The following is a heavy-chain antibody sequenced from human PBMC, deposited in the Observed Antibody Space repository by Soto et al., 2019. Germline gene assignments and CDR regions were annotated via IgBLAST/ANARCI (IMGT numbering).Heavy chain of an antibody. CDR1: HFTFSNAW. V-gene: IGHV3-15*07. J-gene: IGHJ3*02. CDR3: TTRENLVGAHPDAFDI. Sequence: EVQLVESGGGLVKPGGSLRLSCAVSHFTFSNAWMNWVRQAPGKGLEWVGRIKTKAAGGTVDYAAPVKGRFIISRDDSKNTLYLQMNSLKSEDTAVYYCTTRENLVGAHPDAFDIWGQGKVVTVSS. CDR2: IKTKAAGGTV. D-gene: IGHD1-26*01.